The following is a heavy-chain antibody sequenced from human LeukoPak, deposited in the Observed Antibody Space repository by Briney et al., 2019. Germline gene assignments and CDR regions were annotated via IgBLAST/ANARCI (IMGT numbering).Heavy chain of an antibody. V-gene: IGHV1-2*06. J-gene: IGHJ4*02. CDR1: GYTFTGYH. CDR3: AAVDYDFWSGYSAHINYFYY. D-gene: IGHD3-3*01. Sequence: ASVKVSCKASGYTFTGYHMHWVRQAPGQGLEWMGRINPNSGDTNYAQKFQGRVTMTRDTSISTVYMELSRLRSEDTAVYYCAAVDYDFWSGYSAHINYFYYWGQRTLVTVSS. CDR2: INPNSGDT.